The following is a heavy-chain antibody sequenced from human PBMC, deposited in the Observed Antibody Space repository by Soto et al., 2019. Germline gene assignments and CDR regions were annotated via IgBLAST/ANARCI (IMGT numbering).Heavy chain of an antibody. D-gene: IGHD6-19*01. CDR1: GESFSGYI. J-gene: IGHJ4*02. CDR3: ARGLITGSHYSGGWYYFDS. CDR2: INHSGSA. Sequence: SETLSLTCAVYGESFSGYIWTWIRQTPGKGLQWIGQINHSGSASYNPSLKSRVTISVHTSNSQFSLELSSVTAADTAVYYCARGLITGSHYSGGWYYFDSWGQETQVTVS. V-gene: IGHV4-34*01.